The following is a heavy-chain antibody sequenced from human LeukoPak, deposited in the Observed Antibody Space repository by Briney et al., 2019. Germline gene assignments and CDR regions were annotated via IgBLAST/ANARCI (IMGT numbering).Heavy chain of an antibody. CDR3: VRTPPNWGFDY. D-gene: IGHD7-27*01. Sequence: ASVKVSCKDSGYTFTTHDINWVRQATGQGLEWLGWMSPNSGDTGYAQKFQGRVTMTSDSSISTAYMELSSLRSEDTAIYYCVRTPPNWGFDYWGQGTLVTVSS. V-gene: IGHV1-8*01. CDR1: GYTFTTHD. CDR2: MSPNSGDT. J-gene: IGHJ4*02.